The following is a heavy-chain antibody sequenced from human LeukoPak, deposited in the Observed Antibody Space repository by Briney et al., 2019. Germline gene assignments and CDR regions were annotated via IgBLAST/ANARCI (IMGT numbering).Heavy chain of an antibody. V-gene: IGHV3-48*04. J-gene: IGHJ6*04. D-gene: IGHD3-10*02. Sequence: GGSLRLSCGASGFTFNTYSMNWVRQAPGKGLEWISYISSSSSTIYYADSVKGRFTISRDNAKNSLYLQMNSLRAEDMAVYYCAELGITMIGGVWGKGTTVTISS. CDR1: GFTFNTYS. CDR2: ISSSSSTI. CDR3: AELGITMIGGV.